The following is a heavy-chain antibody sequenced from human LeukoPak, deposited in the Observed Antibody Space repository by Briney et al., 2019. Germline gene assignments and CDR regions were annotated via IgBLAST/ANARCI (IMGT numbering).Heavy chain of an antibody. CDR1: GXTFNSYA. J-gene: IGHJ4*02. V-gene: IGHV3-23*01. D-gene: IGHD1-26*01. CDR2: ISGSGGGT. CDR3: AKDLGRYRNNYFDY. Sequence: PGGSLRLSCAASGXTFNSYAMSXVRXAPEKGLEWVATISGSGGGTYYADSVKGRFTISRDDSKNTLYLQMTSLRAEDTAIYYCAKDLGRYRNNYFDYWGQGTLVTVSS.